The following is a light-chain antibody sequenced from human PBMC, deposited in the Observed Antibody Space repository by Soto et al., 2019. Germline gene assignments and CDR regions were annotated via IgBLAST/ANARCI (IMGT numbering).Light chain of an antibody. CDR2: KAS. Sequence: DIQMTQSPSTLSASVGDRVTITCRASQSISSWLAWYQHKPGKAPKVLIYKASTLESGVPSRFSGSGSGTEFTLTISSLQPDDFATYYGQHYNTYPLTFGGGTKVEIK. CDR3: QHYNTYPLT. V-gene: IGKV1-5*03. CDR1: QSISSW. J-gene: IGKJ4*01.